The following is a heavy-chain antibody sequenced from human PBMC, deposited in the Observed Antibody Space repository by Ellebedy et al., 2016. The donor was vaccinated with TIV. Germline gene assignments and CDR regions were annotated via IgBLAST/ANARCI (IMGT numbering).Heavy chain of an antibody. CDR3: ASSRYLYYLGSTVFAY. D-gene: IGHD3-16*01. J-gene: IGHJ4*02. Sequence: PGGSLRLSCVASGLTFSSHAMSWVRQAPGKGLEWVSGISGSATSIAYADSVRGRFTISRDNSKNTLDLQMNRLRADDTAVYYCASSRYLYYLGSTVFAYWGQGTLVTVAS. CDR1: GLTFSSHA. V-gene: IGHV3-23*01. CDR2: ISGSATSI.